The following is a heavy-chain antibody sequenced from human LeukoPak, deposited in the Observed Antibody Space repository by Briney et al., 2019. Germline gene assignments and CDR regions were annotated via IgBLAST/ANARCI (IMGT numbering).Heavy chain of an antibody. V-gene: IGHV1-69*13. Sequence: SVKVPSKAPASNSRSYALSWLRQAPAQGLEWIGGIIPIFGTANSPQKLRGRVTITADESTSTAYMALSSLRSDDTAVYYSARAHGDVPLDYWGQGTLVTVSS. J-gene: IGHJ4*02. D-gene: IGHD4-17*01. CDR2: IIPIFGTA. CDR1: ASNSRSYA. CDR3: ARAHGDVPLDY.